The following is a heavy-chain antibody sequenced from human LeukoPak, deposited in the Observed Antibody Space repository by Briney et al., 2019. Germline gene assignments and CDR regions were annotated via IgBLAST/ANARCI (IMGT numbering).Heavy chain of an antibody. CDR2: IYPGDSDT. D-gene: IGHD3-10*01. CDR1: GYSFTSYW. V-gene: IGHV5-51*01. J-gene: IGHJ5*02. Sequence: GESLQISCKGSGYSFTSYWIGWVRQMPGKGLEWMGIIYPGDSDTRYSPSFQGRVTISADKSISTAYLQWSSLKDSDTAMYYCARQRFTMRAYAGNWFDPWGQGTLVTVSS. CDR3: ARQRFTMRAYAGNWFDP.